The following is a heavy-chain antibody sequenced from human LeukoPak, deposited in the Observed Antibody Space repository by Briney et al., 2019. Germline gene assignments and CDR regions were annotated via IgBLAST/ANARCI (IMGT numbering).Heavy chain of an antibody. D-gene: IGHD1-14*01. V-gene: IGHV4-34*01. CDR2: INHSGST. CDR3: ARGGQKGKPNWFDP. Sequence: SETLSLTCAVYGGSFSGYYWSWIRQPPGKGLEWIGKINHSGSTNYNPSLESRVTISVDTSKNQFSLKLSSVTAADTAVYYCARGGQKGKPNWFDPWGQGTLVTVSS. J-gene: IGHJ5*02. CDR1: GGSFSGYY.